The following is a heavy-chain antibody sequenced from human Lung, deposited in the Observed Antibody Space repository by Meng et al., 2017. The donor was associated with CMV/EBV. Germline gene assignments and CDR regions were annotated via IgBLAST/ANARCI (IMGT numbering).Heavy chain of an antibody. CDR1: GFTVSSNY. J-gene: IGHJ6*02. CDR3: ARNNCSSTSSYSLYYYGMDV. D-gene: IGHD2-2*01. V-gene: IGHV3-53*01. CDR2: IYSGGST. Sequence: SXAASGFTVSSNYMSWVRQAPGKGLEWVSVIYSGGSTYYADPVKGRFTISRDNSKNTLYLQMNSLRAEDTAVDYCARNNCSSTSSYSLYYYGMDVWGQGTTVXVSS.